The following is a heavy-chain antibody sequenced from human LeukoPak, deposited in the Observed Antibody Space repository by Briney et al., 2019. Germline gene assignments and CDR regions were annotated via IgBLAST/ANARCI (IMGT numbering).Heavy chain of an antibody. D-gene: IGHD2-2*01. J-gene: IGHJ1*01. CDR2: IYYSGNT. CDR3: AMTAPYCGNTSCFAHFQH. CDR1: VGSMSSSRYD. V-gene: IGHV4-39*01. Sequence: SETLSLTFSVSVGSMSSSRYDWGWIRQPPGKGLEWIGNIYYSGNTYYNPSLKSRVTISVDTSKNQFSLKLSSVTAAATAVYYWAMTAPYCGNTSCFAHFQHWGQGTLVTVSS.